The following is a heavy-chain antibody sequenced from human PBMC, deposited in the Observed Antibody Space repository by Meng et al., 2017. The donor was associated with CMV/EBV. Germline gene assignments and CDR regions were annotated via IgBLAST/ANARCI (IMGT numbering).Heavy chain of an antibody. V-gene: IGHV3-21*01. D-gene: IGHD4-17*01. CDR1: GFTFSSYS. CDR2: ISSSSSYI. CDR3: ARDSGQEDYAGGVGMDV. J-gene: IGHJ6*02. Sequence: GESLKISCAASGFTFSSYSMNWVRQAPGKGLEWVSSISSSSSYIYYADSVKGRFTISRDDAKSSLYLQMNSLRAEDTAVYYCARDSGQEDYAGGVGMDVWGQGTTVTVSS.